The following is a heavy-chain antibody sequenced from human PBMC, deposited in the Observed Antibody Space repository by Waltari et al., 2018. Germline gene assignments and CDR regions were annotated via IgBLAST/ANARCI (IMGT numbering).Heavy chain of an antibody. V-gene: IGHV4-38-2*01. J-gene: IGHJ3*02. Sequence: QVQLQESGPGLVKPSETLSLTCAVSGYSISSGYYWGWIRQPPGKGLEWIGGIYHRGSTYYNPSLKSRVTISVDTSKNQFSLKLSSVTAADTAVYYCPYCSGGSCSFFDIWGQGTMVIVSS. D-gene: IGHD2-15*01. CDR1: GYSISSGYY. CDR3: PYCSGGSCSFFDI. CDR2: IYHRGST.